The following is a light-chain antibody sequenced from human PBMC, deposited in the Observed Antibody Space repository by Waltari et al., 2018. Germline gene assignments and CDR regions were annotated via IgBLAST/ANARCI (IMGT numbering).Light chain of an antibody. Sequence: HSALTQPASVSGSPGQSLTISFTGTSSDVGRYNLVSWYQQHPDKAPKLMIYEDSTRPSGVSNRFSGSKSGNTASLTISGLQAEDEADYYCCSYAGSSTLVFGGGTKLTVL. V-gene: IGLV2-23*01. CDR3: CSYAGSSTLV. CDR2: EDS. CDR1: SSDVGRYNL. J-gene: IGLJ3*02.